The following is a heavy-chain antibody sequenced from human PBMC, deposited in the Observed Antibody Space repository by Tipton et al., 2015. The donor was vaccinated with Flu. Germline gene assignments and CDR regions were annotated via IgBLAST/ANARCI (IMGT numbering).Heavy chain of an antibody. Sequence: TLSLTCAVSDGSISSSNWWSWVRQPPGKGLEWIGEIYHSGSTNYNPSLKSRVTISVDKSKNQFSLKLSSVTAADTAVYYCARGAGDIWFGEFFWFDPWGQGTLVTVSS. CDR3: ARGAGDIWFGEFFWFDP. V-gene: IGHV4-4*02. D-gene: IGHD3-10*01. CDR1: DGSISSSNW. J-gene: IGHJ5*02. CDR2: IYHSGST.